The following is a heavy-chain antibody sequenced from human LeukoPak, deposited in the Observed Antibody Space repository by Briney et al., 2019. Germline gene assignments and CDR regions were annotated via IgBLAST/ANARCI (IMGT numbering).Heavy chain of an antibody. CDR2: IRYDGSNK. CDR3: AKELGYCSSTSCYTAFDI. CDR1: GFTFSSYG. V-gene: IGHV3-30*02. D-gene: IGHD2-2*02. J-gene: IGHJ3*02. Sequence: GGSLRLSCAASGFTFSSYGMHWVRQAPGKGLEWVAFIRYDGSNKYYADSMKGRFTISRDNSKNTLYLQMNSLRAEDTAVYYCAKELGYCSSTSCYTAFDIWGQGTMVTVSS.